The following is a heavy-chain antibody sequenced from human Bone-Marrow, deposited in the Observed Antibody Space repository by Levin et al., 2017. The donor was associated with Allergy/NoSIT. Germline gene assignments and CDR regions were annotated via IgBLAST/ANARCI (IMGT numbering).Heavy chain of an antibody. D-gene: IGHD6-13*01. V-gene: IGHV3-11*01. Sequence: PGGSLRLSCAASRFTLRDYYMNWIRQAPGKGLEWVSYISTTGDTIYYADSVKGRFTISKDNAKNSLYLQMDILRAEDTAIYYCARGWVAAGPDFWGQGTLVTVSS. CDR1: RFTLRDYY. CDR3: ARGWVAAGPDF. J-gene: IGHJ4*02. CDR2: ISTTGDTI.